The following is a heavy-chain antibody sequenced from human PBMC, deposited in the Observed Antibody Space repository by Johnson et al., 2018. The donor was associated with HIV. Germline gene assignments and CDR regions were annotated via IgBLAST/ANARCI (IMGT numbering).Heavy chain of an antibody. J-gene: IGHJ3*01. D-gene: IGHD3-3*01. Sequence: VQLVESGGGLVQPGGSLRLSCAASGVTFSNYWMSWVRQAPGKGLEWVANIKQDGSEDYYVDSLKGRFVISRDTSKNTLSLQMNSLRGEDTAVYYCAREIQILEWLPAHRAFDLWGQGTMVTVSS. V-gene: IGHV3-7*01. CDR2: IKQDGSED. CDR3: AREIQILEWLPAHRAFDL. CDR1: GVTFSNYW.